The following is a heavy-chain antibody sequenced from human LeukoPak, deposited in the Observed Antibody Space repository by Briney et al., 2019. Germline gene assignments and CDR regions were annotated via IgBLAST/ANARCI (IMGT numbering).Heavy chain of an antibody. CDR1: GYTFTNYG. Sequence: ASVKVSCKASGYTFTNYGISWVRQAPGQGLEWMGGIIPIFGTANYAQKFQGRVTITADKSTSTAYMELSSLRSEDTAVYYCARAPSIRVITNFDYWGQGTLVTVSS. CDR2: IIPIFGTA. V-gene: IGHV1-69*06. J-gene: IGHJ4*02. CDR3: ARAPSIRVITNFDY. D-gene: IGHD3-16*02.